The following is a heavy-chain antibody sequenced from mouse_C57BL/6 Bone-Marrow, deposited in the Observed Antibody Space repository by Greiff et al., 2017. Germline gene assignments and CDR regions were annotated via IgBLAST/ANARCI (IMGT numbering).Heavy chain of an antibody. CDR3: TTYYYGSSYVPWFAY. J-gene: IGHJ3*01. Sequence: EVQLQQSGAELVRPGASVKLSCTASGFNIKDYYMHWVKQRPEQGLEWIGRIDPEDGDTEYAPKFQGKATMTADTSSNTAYLQLSSLTSEDTAVYYCTTYYYGSSYVPWFAYWGQGTLVTVSA. CDR2: IDPEDGDT. D-gene: IGHD1-1*01. CDR1: GFNIKDYY. V-gene: IGHV14-1*01.